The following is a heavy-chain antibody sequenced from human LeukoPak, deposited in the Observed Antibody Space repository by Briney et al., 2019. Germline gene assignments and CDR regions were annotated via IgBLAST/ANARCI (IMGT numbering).Heavy chain of an antibody. J-gene: IGHJ4*02. Sequence: GGSLRLSCSASGFTFSSYVMHWVRQAPGKGLEYVSAISSNGGSTYYADSVKGRFTISRDNSKDTLFLQMSSLRVEDTAVYYCVKSPSSSWYGPFDYWGQGTLVTVSS. CDR1: GFTFSSYV. CDR3: VKSPSSSWYGPFDY. V-gene: IGHV3-64D*06. CDR2: ISSNGGST. D-gene: IGHD6-13*01.